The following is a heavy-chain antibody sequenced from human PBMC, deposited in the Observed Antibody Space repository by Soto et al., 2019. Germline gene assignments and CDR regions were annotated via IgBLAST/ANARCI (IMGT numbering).Heavy chain of an antibody. J-gene: IGHJ5*02. D-gene: IGHD1-26*01. CDR2: IYSGGST. V-gene: IGHV3-66*02. Sequence: PGGSLRLSCAASGFTVSSNYMSWVRQAPGKGLEWVSVIYSGGSTYYADSVKGRFTISRDNSKNTLYLQMNSLRAEDTAVYYCARDQRSYHNWFAPWGQGTLVTVSS. CDR1: GFTVSSNY. CDR3: ARDQRSYHNWFAP.